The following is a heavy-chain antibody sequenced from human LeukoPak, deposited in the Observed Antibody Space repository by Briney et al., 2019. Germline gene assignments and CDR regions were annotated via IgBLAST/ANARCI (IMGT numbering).Heavy chain of an antibody. V-gene: IGHV4-38-2*02. Sequence: PSETLSLTCTVAGYSISSGYYWGWIRQPPGKGLEWIGSIHHSGSTYYNPSLKSRVTISVDTSKNQFSLKLSSVTAADTAVYYCAREDSSWSLIYYWGQGTLVTVSS. D-gene: IGHD6-6*01. CDR1: GYSISSGYY. J-gene: IGHJ4*02. CDR2: IHHSGST. CDR3: AREDSSWSLIYY.